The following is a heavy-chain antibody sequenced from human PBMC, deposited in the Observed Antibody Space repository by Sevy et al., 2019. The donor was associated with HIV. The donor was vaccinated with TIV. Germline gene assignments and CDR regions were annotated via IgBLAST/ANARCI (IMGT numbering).Heavy chain of an antibody. CDR1: GFTFGDYA. CDR3: TRADYGDYGTYYYGMDV. V-gene: IGHV3-49*03. D-gene: IGHD4-17*01. CDR2: IRSKAYGGTT. J-gene: IGHJ6*02. Sequence: GGSLRLSCTASGFTFGDYAMSWFRQAPGKGLEWVGFIRSKAYGGTTEYAASVKGRFTISRDDSKSIDYLQMNSLKTEDTAVYYCTRADYGDYGTYYYGMDVWGQGTTVTVSS.